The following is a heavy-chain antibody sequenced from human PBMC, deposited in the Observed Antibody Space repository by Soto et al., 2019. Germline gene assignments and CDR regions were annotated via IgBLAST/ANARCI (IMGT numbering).Heavy chain of an antibody. CDR2: IYWDDDK. D-gene: IGHD2-2*01. CDR3: ARGLRYCSSTNCPNCFDP. J-gene: IGHJ5*02. Sequence: GPTLVNPTQTLTLTCTFSGFSLSMSGVGVGWIRQPPGKALEWLALIYWDDDKRYSPSLKSRLTITKDTSKNQVVLTMTNMDPVDTSTYYCARGLRYCSSTNCPNCFDPWGQGTLVTVSS. CDR1: GFSLSMSGVG. V-gene: IGHV2-5*02.